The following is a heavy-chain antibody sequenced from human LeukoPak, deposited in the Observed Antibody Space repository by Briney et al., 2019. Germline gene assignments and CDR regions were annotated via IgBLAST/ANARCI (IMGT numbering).Heavy chain of an antibody. CDR1: GYTLTELS. CDR2: FDPEDGET. CDR3: ARDRSRGVFDY. D-gene: IGHD3-16*01. V-gene: IGHV1-24*01. J-gene: IGHJ4*02. Sequence: ASVKVSCKVSGYTLTELSMHWVRQAPGKGLEWMGGFDPEDGETIYAQKFQGRVTMTRDTSTSTVYMELSSLRSEDTAVYYCARDRSRGVFDYWGQGTLVTVSS.